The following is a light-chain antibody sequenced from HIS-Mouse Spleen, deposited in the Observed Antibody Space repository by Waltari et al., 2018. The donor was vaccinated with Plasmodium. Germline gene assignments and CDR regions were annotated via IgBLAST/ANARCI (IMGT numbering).Light chain of an antibody. Sequence: QSALTPPRPVSGSPGPSVTISCTGTSSHVRGYNYVSWYQQHPGKAPKRMIYDVSKRPSGVPDRFSGSKSGNTASLTISGLQAEDEADYYCCSYAGSYTFVFGTGTKVTVL. CDR2: DVS. CDR1: SSHVRGYNY. V-gene: IGLV2-11*01. CDR3: CSYAGSYTFV. J-gene: IGLJ1*01.